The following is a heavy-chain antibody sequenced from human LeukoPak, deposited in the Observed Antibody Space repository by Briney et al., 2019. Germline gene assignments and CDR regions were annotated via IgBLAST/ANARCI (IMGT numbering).Heavy chain of an antibody. D-gene: IGHD1-7*01. V-gene: IGHV3-23*01. J-gene: IGHJ4*02. CDR3: AKEGGTGTRFDY. Sequence: GGSLRLTCAASGFTFSSSSMSWVRQAPGKGLYWVSAISGSGTGTNYADSVKGGFTISRDNSKNTLYLQLNSLRAENTAVYYWAKEGGTGTRFDYWGQGTLVTVSS. CDR2: ISGSGTGT. CDR1: GFTFSSSS.